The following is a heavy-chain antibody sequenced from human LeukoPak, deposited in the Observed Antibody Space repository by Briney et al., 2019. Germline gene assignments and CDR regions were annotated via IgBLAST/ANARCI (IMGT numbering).Heavy chain of an antibody. CDR1: GGTFSSYA. D-gene: IGHD3/OR15-3a*01. CDR3: ARVCGLGSVYYYYYMDV. J-gene: IGHJ6*03. CDR2: IIPIFGTA. Sequence: ASVKVSCKASGGTFSSYAISWVRQAPGQGLEWMRGIIPIFGTANYAQKFQGRVTITADESTSTAYMELSSLRSEDTAVYYCARVCGLGSVYYYYYMDVWGKGTTVTVSS. V-gene: IGHV1-69*13.